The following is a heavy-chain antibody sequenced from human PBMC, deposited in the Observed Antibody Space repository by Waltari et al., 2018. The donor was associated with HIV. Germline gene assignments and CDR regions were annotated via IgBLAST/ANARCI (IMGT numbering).Heavy chain of an antibody. CDR3: ARGTFTYYYDSSGYFHFDY. J-gene: IGHJ4*02. D-gene: IGHD3-22*01. V-gene: IGHV4-34*01. CDR1: GGSFSGYY. CDR2: INHSGST. Sequence: QVQLQQWGAGLLKPSEILSLTCAVYGGSFSGYYWSWIRQPPGKGLEWIGEINHSGSTNYNPSLKSRVTISVDTSKNQFSLKLSSVTAADTTVYYCARGTFTYYYDSSGYFHFDYWGQGTLVTVSS.